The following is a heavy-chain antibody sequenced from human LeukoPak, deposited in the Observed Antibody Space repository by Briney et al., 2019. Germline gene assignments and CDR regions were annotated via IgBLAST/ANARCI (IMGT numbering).Heavy chain of an antibody. CDR1: GGSFSGYY. V-gene: IGHV4-34*01. CDR2: INHSGST. J-gene: IGHJ5*02. D-gene: IGHD3-22*01. Sequence: SETLSLTCAVYGGSFSGYYWSWIRQPPGKGLEWIGEINHSGSTNYNPSLKSRVTISVDTSKNQFSLKFNSATAADTAVYFCARVGIVLVTGSNWVDPWGQGTLVTVSS. CDR3: ARVGIVLVTGSNWVDP.